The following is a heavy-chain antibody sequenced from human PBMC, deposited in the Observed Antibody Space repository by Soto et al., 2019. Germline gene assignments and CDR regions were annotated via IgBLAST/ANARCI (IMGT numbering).Heavy chain of an antibody. V-gene: IGHV3-21*01. CDR1: GFTFSSYS. J-gene: IGHJ4*02. Sequence: GGSLRLSCAASGFTFSSYSMNWVRQAPGKGLEWVSSISSSSSYIYYADSVKGRFTISRDNAKNSLYLQMNSLRAEDTAVYYCAREGITGTTGDYWGQGTLVTVSS. D-gene: IGHD1-20*01. CDR2: ISSSSSYI. CDR3: AREGITGTTGDY.